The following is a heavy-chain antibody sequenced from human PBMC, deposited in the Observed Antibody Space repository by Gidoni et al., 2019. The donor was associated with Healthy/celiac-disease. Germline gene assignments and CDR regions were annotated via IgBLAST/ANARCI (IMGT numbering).Heavy chain of an antibody. Sequence: EVQLVESGGGLVQPGGSLRLSCAASGFTVSSNYLSWVRQAPGKGLEWVSVIYSGGSTYYADSVKGRFTISRDNSKNTLYLQMNSLRAEDTAVYYCARQGDYAPNDVYYYYGMDVWGQGTTVTVSS. CDR2: IYSGGST. CDR3: ARQGDYAPNDVYYYYGMDV. V-gene: IGHV3-66*04. J-gene: IGHJ6*02. CDR1: GFTVSSNY. D-gene: IGHD4-17*01.